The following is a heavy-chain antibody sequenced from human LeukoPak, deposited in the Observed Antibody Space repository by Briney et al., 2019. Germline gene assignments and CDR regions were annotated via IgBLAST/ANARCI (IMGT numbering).Heavy chain of an antibody. CDR2: IFGDGTT. CDR1: GLSVSSKY. CDR3: ASGTTYEPDLHY. Sequence: GGSLRLSCAASGLSVSSKYMNWVRQAPGKGLQWVSVIFGDGTTYYADSVKGRFTISRDNSKNMLYLQMDRLRAEDTAFYYCASGTTYEPDLHYWGQGTLVTVSS. D-gene: IGHD1-1*01. V-gene: IGHV3-53*01. J-gene: IGHJ4*02.